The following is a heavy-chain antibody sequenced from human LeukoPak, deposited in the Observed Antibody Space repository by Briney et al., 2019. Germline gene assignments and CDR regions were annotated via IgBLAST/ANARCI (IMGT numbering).Heavy chain of an antibody. J-gene: IGHJ3*02. V-gene: IGHV4-59*01. CDR1: GGSISSYY. CDR2: IYYSGST. D-gene: IGHD6-13*01. CDR3: ARVKQQLVRVGAFDI. Sequence: SETLSLTCTVSGGSISSYYWSWIRQPPGKGLEWIGYIYYSGSTNYNPPLKSRVTISVDTSKNQFSLKLSSVTAADTAVYYCARVKQQLVRVGAFDIWGQGTMVTVSS.